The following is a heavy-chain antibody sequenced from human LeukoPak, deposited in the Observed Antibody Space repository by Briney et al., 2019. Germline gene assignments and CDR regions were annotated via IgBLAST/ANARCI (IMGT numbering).Heavy chain of an antibody. D-gene: IGHD1-26*01. Sequence: SETLSLTCTVSGGSITGYYWVWIRQPPGKVLEWIGYIYYSGSTKYNPSPKSRVIISVDTSKNQFSLKLSSVTAADTAVYYCARLGVGATTIDYWGQGTLVTVSS. CDR3: ARLGVGATTIDY. J-gene: IGHJ4*02. V-gene: IGHV4-59*01. CDR1: GGSITGYY. CDR2: IYYSGST.